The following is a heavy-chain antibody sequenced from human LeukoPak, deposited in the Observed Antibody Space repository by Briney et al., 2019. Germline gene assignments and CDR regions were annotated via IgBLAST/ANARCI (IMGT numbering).Heavy chain of an antibody. CDR2: ISISSSYI. D-gene: IGHD3-16*02. V-gene: IGHV3-21*01. J-gene: IGHJ4*02. CDR1: GVTVSSYI. Sequence: GSLRLSCAASGVTVSSYIMNWVRQAPGKGLEWVSFISISSSYIYYADSVKGRFTVSRDNAKNSLYLHMNSLRAEDTAVYYCARERYYDYVWGSYRPYYFDYWGQGTLVTVSS. CDR3: ARERYYDYVWGSYRPYYFDY.